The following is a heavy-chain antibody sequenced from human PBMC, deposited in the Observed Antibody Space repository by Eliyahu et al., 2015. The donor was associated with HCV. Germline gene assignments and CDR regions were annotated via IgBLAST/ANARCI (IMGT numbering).Heavy chain of an antibody. CDR1: GXTFSSYG. V-gene: IGHV3-33*01. D-gene: IGHD6-19*01. J-gene: IGHJ4*02. Sequence: QVQLVESGGGVVQPGRSLRLSCAXSGXTFSSYGMHWVRQAPGKGLEWVAIVWDDGSKKYYADSVKGRFTISRDNFKNTLYLQMNSLRAEDTAVYYCARDISGWHFDYWGQGTLVTVSS. CDR3: ARDISGWHFDY. CDR2: VWDDGSKK.